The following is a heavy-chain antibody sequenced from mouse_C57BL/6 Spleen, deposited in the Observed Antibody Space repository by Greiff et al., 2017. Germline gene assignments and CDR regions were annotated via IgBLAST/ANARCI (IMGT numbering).Heavy chain of an antibody. CDR3: ARVLMGDYDGSHWYFDV. D-gene: IGHD2-4*01. V-gene: IGHV1-69*01. CDR2: IDPSDSYT. CDR1: GYTFTSYW. Sequence: VQLQQPGAELVMPGASVKLSCKASGYTFTSYWMHWVKQRPGQGLEWIGEIDPSDSYTNYNQKFKGKSTLTVDKSSSTAYMQLSSLTSEDSAVYYCARVLMGDYDGSHWYFDVCGTGTTVTVSS. J-gene: IGHJ1*03.